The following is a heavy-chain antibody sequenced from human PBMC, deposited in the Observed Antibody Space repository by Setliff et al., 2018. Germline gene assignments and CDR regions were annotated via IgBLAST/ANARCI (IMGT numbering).Heavy chain of an antibody. CDR2: IKSTTEDAST. D-gene: IGHD3-9*01. CDR3: ATGPRDNRNFLNWLGS. V-gene: IGHV3-15*01. J-gene: IGHJ5*01. CDR1: GITFKNAW. Sequence: GGSLRLSCAASGITFKNAWMTWVRQAPGKGLEWVGRIKSTTEDASTDLVAAVKGRFTMSRDDSKNTVYLQMSSLKSEDTAVYYCATGPRDNRNFLNWLGSWGQGTLVTVSS.